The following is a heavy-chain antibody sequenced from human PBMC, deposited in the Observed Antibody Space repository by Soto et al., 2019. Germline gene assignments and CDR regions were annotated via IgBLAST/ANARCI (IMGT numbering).Heavy chain of an antibody. CDR2: ISGGSSVT. CDR3: AKVHYYDGSGSYHYYGMDV. Sequence: GGSLRLSCTASGFTFSDYAMTWVRQAPGKGLEWVSTISGGSSVTYYADSVNGRFTISRDNTKNTLYLQMNSLRADDTAVYYCAKVHYYDGSGSYHYYGMDVWGQGTTVTAP. D-gene: IGHD3-22*01. V-gene: IGHV3-23*01. J-gene: IGHJ6*02. CDR1: GFTFSDYA.